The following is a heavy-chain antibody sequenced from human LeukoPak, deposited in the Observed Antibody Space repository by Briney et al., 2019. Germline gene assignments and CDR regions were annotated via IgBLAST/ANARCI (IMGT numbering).Heavy chain of an antibody. V-gene: IGHV3-23*01. J-gene: IGHJ4*02. CDR3: AGSSSWTNFDY. D-gene: IGHD6-13*01. Sequence: GGPLRLSCAASGFTFSSYAMSWVRQAPGKGLEWVSAISGSGGSTYYADSVKGRFTISRDNSKNTLFLQMNSLRAEDTAVYHCAGSSSWTNFDYWGQGTLVTVSS. CDR1: GFTFSSYA. CDR2: ISGSGGST.